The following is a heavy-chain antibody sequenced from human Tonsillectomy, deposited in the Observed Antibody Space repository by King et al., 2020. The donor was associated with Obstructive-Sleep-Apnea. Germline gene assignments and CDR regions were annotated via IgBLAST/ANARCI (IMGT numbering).Heavy chain of an antibody. V-gene: IGHV4-59*08. CDR1: GGSISSYY. CDR2: IYYSGST. D-gene: IGHD4-17*01. CDR3: ARHSTVTTSWFDP. J-gene: IGHJ5*02. Sequence: VQLQESGPGLVKPSETLSLTCTVSGGSISSYYWSWIRQPPGKGLEWIGDIYYSGSTNYNPSLKSRVTISVDTSKNQFSVKLTSVTAADTAVYYCARHSTVTTSWFDPWGQGTLVTVSS.